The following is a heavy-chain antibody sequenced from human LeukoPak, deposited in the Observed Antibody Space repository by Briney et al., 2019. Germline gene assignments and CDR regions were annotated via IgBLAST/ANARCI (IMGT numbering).Heavy chain of an antibody. J-gene: IGHJ4*02. CDR1: GFTFSNYA. CDR2: ISGSGGST. CDR3: AKEGGNGEASFDY. Sequence: GGSLRLSCAASGFTFSNYAMNWVRQAPGKGLEWVSAISGSGGSTYYADSVKGRFTISRDNSKNTLYLQMNSLRAEDTAVYYCAKEGGNGEASFDYWGQGTLVTVSS. D-gene: IGHD7-27*01. V-gene: IGHV3-23*01.